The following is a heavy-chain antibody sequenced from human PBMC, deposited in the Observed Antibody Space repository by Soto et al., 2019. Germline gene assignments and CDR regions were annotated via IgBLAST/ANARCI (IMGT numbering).Heavy chain of an antibody. D-gene: IGHD2-15*01. Sequence: QVQLVESGGGVVQPGRSLRLSCAASGFTFRSHSMHWVRQAPGKGLEWVAGISYDGSNEYYADSVKGRFTISRDNSKNXXDLQVNSLRSEDTAVYYCARGTGNCYVKGTCYFDYWGQGTLVLVSS. CDR2: ISYDGSNE. J-gene: IGHJ4*02. CDR1: GFTFRSHS. V-gene: IGHV3-30-3*01. CDR3: ARGTGNCYVKGTCYFDY.